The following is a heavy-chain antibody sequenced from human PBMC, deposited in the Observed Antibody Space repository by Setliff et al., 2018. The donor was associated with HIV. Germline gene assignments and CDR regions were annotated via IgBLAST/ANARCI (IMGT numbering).Heavy chain of an antibody. V-gene: IGHV1-18*01. J-gene: IGHJ6*02. CDR3: ARGGDPPYYFLGMDF. CDR2: FTSYNNQA. CDR1: GYTLTAYG. Sequence: ASVKVSCKISGYTLTAYGLNWVRQAPGQGPEWMGWFTSYNNQAEYAPKFQGRVTMTIDTSTSTAYMELRNLKYDDTAVYYCARGGDPPYYFLGMDFWGQGTTVTVSS. D-gene: IGHD3-10*01.